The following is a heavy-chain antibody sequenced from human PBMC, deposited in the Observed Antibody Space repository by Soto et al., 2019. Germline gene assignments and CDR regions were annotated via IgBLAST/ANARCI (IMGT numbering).Heavy chain of an antibody. CDR2: IDSSTKNT. Sequence: QVQLVESGGGLVRPGGSLRLSCEASGFTFRDYYMTWFRQAPGKGLEWLSYIDSSTKNTNYADSEKGRFTISRDNAKNTLYLQMNSLRAADTAVYYCAREYYYTMDVWGQGTMVTVSS. CDR1: GFTFRDYY. V-gene: IGHV3-11*05. CDR3: AREYYYTMDV. J-gene: IGHJ6*02.